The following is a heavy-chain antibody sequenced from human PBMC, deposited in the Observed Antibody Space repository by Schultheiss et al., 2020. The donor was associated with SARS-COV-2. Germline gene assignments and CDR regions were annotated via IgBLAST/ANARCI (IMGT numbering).Heavy chain of an antibody. CDR1: GTTFGAYA. CDR2: ISSSSSYI. D-gene: IGHD5-12*01. CDR3: ARGSGGGYEFDY. J-gene: IGHJ4*02. V-gene: IGHV3-21*01. Sequence: GGSLRLSCVASGTTFGAYAMTWVRQAPGKGLEWVSSISSSSSYIYYADSVKGRFTISRDNAKNSLFLQMDSLTAEDTAVYYCARGSGGGYEFDYWGQGTLVTVSS.